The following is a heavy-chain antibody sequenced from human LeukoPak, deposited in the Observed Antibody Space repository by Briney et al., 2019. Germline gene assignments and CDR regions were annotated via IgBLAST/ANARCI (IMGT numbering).Heavy chain of an antibody. CDR3: ARLKIQVFLDYSTYGMDV. CDR1: GYTFTDYY. D-gene: IGHD5-18*01. V-gene: IGHV1-2*02. J-gene: IGHJ6*02. CDR2: INPKTGGT. Sequence: GASVKVSCKASGYTFTDYYMHWVRQAPGQGLEWMGWINPKTGGTHYAQRFQGRVTMTRDTSIRTAYMELSRLRSDDTAVYFCARLKIQVFLDYSTYGMDVWGQGTTVTVSS.